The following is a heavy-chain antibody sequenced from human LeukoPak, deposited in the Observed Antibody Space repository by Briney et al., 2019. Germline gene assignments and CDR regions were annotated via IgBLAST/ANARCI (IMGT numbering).Heavy chain of an antibody. CDR1: GFTFTSSW. D-gene: IGHD2-15*01. CDR3: AKAGADI. Sequence: GGALSLSCAAAGFTFTSSWMNWGRRAPGKGREWVASIKEDGSVKYYVDSVKGRFTISRDNAKNSLFLQMNSLTVEDTAVYYCAKAGADIWGQGTLVTVSS. CDR2: IKEDGSVK. V-gene: IGHV3-7*01. J-gene: IGHJ4*02.